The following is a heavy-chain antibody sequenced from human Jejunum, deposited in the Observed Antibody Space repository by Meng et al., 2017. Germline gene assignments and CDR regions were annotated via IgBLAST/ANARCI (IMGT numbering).Heavy chain of an antibody. D-gene: IGHD3-16*01. CDR2: ISSSGSVI. V-gene: IGHV3-48*03. CDR1: GFTFSSYE. CDR3: AKGGGSSLGGTNGMDP. Sequence: GGSLRLSCAVSGFTFSSYEMNWVRQAPGKGLEWVAYISSSGSVIYYTDSLQGRFTISRDNAKNSLYLDMNSLRAEDTAVYYCAKGGGSSLGGTNGMDPWGQGTLVTVSS. J-gene: IGHJ5*02.